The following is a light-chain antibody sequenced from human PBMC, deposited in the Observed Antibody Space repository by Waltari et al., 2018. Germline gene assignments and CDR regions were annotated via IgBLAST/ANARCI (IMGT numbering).Light chain of an antibody. CDR2: EVT. J-gene: IGLJ2*01. Sequence: QSALTQPPSASGSPGQSVTISCTGTSSDVGGYNFVSWYPQHPDKVPKLMIYEVTKRPSGVPDRFSGSKSGNTASLTVSGLQAEDEADYYCSSYTGSDTLVFGGGTKLTVL. V-gene: IGLV2-8*01. CDR3: SSYTGSDTLV. CDR1: SSDVGGYNF.